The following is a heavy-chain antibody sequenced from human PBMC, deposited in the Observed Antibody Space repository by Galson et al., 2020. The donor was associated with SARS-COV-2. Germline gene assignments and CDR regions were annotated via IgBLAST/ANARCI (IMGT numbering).Heavy chain of an antibody. D-gene: IGHD5-12*01. CDR1: GYTFTAYY. Sequence: ASVTVSCKTSGYTFTAYYIHWVRQAPGQGLEWMGWINPNTGGTNYAPKFQGWVTMTRDTSISTAYMALSRLKSDDTAVYYCARETEMATFNYFDYWGQGTLVTVSS. J-gene: IGHJ4*02. CDR3: ARETEMATFNYFDY. CDR2: INPNTGGT. V-gene: IGHV1-2*04.